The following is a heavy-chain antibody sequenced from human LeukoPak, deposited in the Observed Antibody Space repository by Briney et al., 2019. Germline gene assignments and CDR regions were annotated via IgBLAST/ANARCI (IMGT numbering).Heavy chain of an antibody. CDR1: GGSISSYY. CDR2: IYTSGST. J-gene: IGHJ6*03. CDR3: ARDGVTMIAEQDYYYMDV. Sequence: SETLSLTCTVSGGSISSYYWSWIRQPAGKGLEWIGRIYTSGSTNYNPSLKSRVTMSVDTSKNQFSLKLSSVTAADTAVYYCARDGVTMIAEQDYYYMDVWGKGTTVTISS. V-gene: IGHV4-4*07. D-gene: IGHD3-22*01.